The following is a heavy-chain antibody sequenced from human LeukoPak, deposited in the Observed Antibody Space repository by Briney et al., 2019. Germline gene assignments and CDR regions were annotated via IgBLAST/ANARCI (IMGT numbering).Heavy chain of an antibody. J-gene: IGHJ5*02. D-gene: IGHD6-19*01. CDR3: ARDSFSAVAGTEAGFDP. Sequence: ASVKVSCKASGYTCTSYYMHWVRQAPGQGLEWMGIINPSGGSTSYAQKFQGRVTMTRDMSTSTVYMELSSLRSEDTSVYYCARDSFSAVAGTEAGFDPWGQGTLVTVSS. CDR1: GYTCTSYY. V-gene: IGHV1-46*01. CDR2: INPSGGST.